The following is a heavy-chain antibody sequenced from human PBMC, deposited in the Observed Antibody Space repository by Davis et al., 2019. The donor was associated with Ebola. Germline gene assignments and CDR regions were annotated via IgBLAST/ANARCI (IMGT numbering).Heavy chain of an antibody. CDR3: ARVAYDFWSGYASGHWFDP. CDR2: IYYSGST. D-gene: IGHD3-3*01. CDR1: GDAISTYY. V-gene: IGHV4-59*01. J-gene: IGHJ5*02. Sequence: MPSETLSLTCTVSGDAISTYYWSCIRQPPGKGLEWIGYIYYSGSTNYNPSLKSRVTISVDTSKNQFSLKPSSVTAADTAVYYCARVAYDFWSGYASGHWFDPWCQGTLVTVSS.